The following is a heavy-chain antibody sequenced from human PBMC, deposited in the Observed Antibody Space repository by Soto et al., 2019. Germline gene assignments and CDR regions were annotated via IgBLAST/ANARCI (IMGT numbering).Heavy chain of an antibody. CDR2: INPSGGST. Sequence: ASVKVSCKASGYTFTSYYMHWVRQAPGQGLEWMGIINPSGGSTSYAQKFQGRVTMTRDTSTSTVYMELSSLRSEDTAVYYCARERLVGATFSDFDYWGQGTLVTVSS. CDR3: ARERLVGATFSDFDY. CDR1: GYTFTSYY. J-gene: IGHJ4*02. D-gene: IGHD1-26*01. V-gene: IGHV1-46*01.